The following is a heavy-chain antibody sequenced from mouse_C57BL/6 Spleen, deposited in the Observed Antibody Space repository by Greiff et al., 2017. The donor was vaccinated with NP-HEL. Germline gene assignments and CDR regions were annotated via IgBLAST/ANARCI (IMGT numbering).Heavy chain of an antibody. J-gene: IGHJ2*01. D-gene: IGHD1-1*01. V-gene: IGHV1-64*01. Sequence: QVQLQQPGAELVKPGASVKLSCKASGYTFTSYWMHWVKQRPGQGLEWIGMIHPNSGSTNYHEKFKSKATLTVDKSSSTAYMQLSSLTSEDSAVYYCARSTTVVADYFDYWGQGTTLTVSS. CDR3: ARSTTVVADYFDY. CDR1: GYTFTSYW. CDR2: IHPNSGST.